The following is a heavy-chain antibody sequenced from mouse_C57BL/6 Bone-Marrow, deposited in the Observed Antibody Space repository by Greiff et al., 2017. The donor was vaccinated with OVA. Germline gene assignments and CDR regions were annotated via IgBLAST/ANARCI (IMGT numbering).Heavy chain of an antibody. V-gene: IGHV1-52*01. CDR1: GYTFTSYW. Sequence: QVQLQQPGAELVRPGSSVKLSCKASGYTFTSYWMHWVKQRPIQGLEWIGNIDPSDSETHYNQKFKDKATLTVDKSSSTAYMQLSSLTSEDSAVYYCARSVYGNYNAMDYWGQGTSVTGSS. D-gene: IGHD2-10*02. CDR3: ARSVYGNYNAMDY. CDR2: IDPSDSET. J-gene: IGHJ4*01.